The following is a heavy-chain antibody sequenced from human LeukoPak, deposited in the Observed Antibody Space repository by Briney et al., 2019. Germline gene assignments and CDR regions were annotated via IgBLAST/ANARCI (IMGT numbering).Heavy chain of an antibody. J-gene: IGHJ4*02. Sequence: PSETRCVNGNGAGGSISSYYWNWIGQPPGKGLEWIGYIFSSGSTNYIPSLRSRVTISVDTSKNQFSLKLSSVTAADTAVYYCARGPYYFDYWGQGTLVTVSS. CDR1: GGSISSYY. CDR2: IFSSGST. CDR3: ARGPYYFDY. V-gene: IGHV4-59*01.